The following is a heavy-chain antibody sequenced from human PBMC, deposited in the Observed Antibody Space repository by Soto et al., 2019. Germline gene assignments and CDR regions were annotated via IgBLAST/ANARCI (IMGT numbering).Heavy chain of an antibody. Sequence: EVQLVESGGGLVKPGASLRLSCAASGFTFSSYSMSWVRQAPGRGLEWVSSISSSSSYIYYADSVKGRFTISRDNAKNSLYLQMNSLRAEDTAVYYCARDSYDFWTAYSYWGLGTQVTVSS. CDR2: ISSSSSYI. CDR1: GFTFSSYS. V-gene: IGHV3-21*01. D-gene: IGHD3-3*01. J-gene: IGHJ4*02. CDR3: ARDSYDFWTAYSY.